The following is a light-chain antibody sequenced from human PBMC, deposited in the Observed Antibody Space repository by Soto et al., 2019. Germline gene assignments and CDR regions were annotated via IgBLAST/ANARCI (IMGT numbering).Light chain of an antibody. J-gene: IGKJ1*01. V-gene: IGKV1-5*01. CDR2: DAS. CDR3: QQYNSYSPT. Sequence: DIQMTQSPSTLSASVGDRVTITCRASQSISSWLAWYQQKPGKAPKLMIYDASILENGVPSRFSGSGTGTEFTLTSSGLQPDDFATYYCQQYNSYSPTFGQGTKVEIK. CDR1: QSISSW.